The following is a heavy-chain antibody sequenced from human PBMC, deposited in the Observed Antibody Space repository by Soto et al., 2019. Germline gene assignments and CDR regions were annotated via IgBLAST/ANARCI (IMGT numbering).Heavy chain of an antibody. CDR1: GFTFSSYG. V-gene: IGHV3-33*01. D-gene: IGHD6-19*01. CDR2: IWYDGSNK. Sequence: GGSLRLSCAASGFTFSSYGMHWVRQAPGKGLEWVAVIWYDGSNKYYADSVKGRFTISRDNSKNTLYLQMNSLRSEDTAVYYCARDRWVQQWREGAEYFQHWGQGTLVTVSS. J-gene: IGHJ1*01. CDR3: ARDRWVQQWREGAEYFQH.